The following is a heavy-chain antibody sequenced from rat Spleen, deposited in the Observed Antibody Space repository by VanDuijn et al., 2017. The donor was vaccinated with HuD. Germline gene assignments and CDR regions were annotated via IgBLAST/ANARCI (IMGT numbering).Heavy chain of an antibody. CDR3: VRQDTSGYSNWFTY. CDR1: GFTFSDYG. D-gene: IGHD4-3*01. V-gene: IGHV5-29*01. CDR2: ISYDGIST. Sequence: EVQLVESGGGLVQPGGSLKLSCAASGFTFSDYGVAWVRQAPTTGLEWVATISYDGISTYYRDSVKGRFTVSRENAKSTLYFLIDSLRSEDTATYYCVRQDTSGYSNWFTYWGQGTLVTVSS. J-gene: IGHJ3*01.